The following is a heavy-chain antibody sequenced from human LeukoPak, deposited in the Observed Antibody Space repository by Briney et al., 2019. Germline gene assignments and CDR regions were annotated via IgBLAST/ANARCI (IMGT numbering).Heavy chain of an antibody. CDR3: ARVSLAVIHYYYYGMVV. J-gene: IGHJ6*04. Sequence: SETLSLTCAVYGGSFSGYYWSWIRQPPGKGLEWIGEINHSGSTNYNPSLKSRVTISVDTSKNQFSLKLSSVTAADTAVYYCARVSLAVIHYYYYGMVVWGKGTTVTVSS. D-gene: IGHD6-19*01. V-gene: IGHV4-34*01. CDR2: INHSGST. CDR1: GGSFSGYY.